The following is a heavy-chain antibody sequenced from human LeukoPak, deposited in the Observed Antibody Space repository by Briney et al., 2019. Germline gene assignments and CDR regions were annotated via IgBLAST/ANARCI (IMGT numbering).Heavy chain of an antibody. V-gene: IGHV3-23*01. D-gene: IGHD5-24*01. CDR3: AKRARDGYNSHHDY. J-gene: IGHJ4*02. CDR1: GFTFSSYA. Sequence: GGSLRLSCTASGFTFSSYAMSWVRQAPGKGLEWLSAISGSGESTYYADSVKGRFTISRDNSKNTVYLQMKSLRAEDTAAFYCAKRARDGYNSHHDYWGQGTLVTVSS. CDR2: ISGSGEST.